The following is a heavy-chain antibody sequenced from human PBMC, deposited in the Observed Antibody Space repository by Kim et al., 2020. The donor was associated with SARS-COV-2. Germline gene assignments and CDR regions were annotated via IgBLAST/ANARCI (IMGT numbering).Heavy chain of an antibody. CDR1: GGSISSSSYY. J-gene: IGHJ4*02. V-gene: IGHV4-39*01. CDR3: ARLGGDIVANLGGSGFDY. Sequence: SETLSLTCTVSGGSISSSSYYWGWIRQPPGKGLEWIGSIYYSGSTYYNPSLKSRVTISVDTSKNQFSLKLSSVTAADTAVYYCARLGGDIVANLGGSGFDYWGQGTLVTVSS. CDR2: IYYSGST. D-gene: IGHD5-12*01.